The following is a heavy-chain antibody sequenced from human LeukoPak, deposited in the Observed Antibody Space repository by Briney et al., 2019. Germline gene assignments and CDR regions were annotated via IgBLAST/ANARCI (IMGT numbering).Heavy chain of an antibody. CDR2: INHSGST. J-gene: IGHJ4*02. Sequence: PSETLSLTCAVYGGSFSGYYWSWIRQPPGKGLEWIGEINHSGSTNYNPSLKSRVTISVDTSKNQFSLKLSSVTAADTAVYYCARSSRLRYFDWLLSSFDYWGQGTLVTVSS. V-gene: IGHV4-34*01. CDR1: GGSFSGYY. CDR3: ARSSRLRYFDWLLSSFDY. D-gene: IGHD3-9*01.